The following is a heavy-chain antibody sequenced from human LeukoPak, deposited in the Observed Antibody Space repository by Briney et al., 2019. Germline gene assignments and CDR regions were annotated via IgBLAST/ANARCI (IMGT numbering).Heavy chain of an antibody. J-gene: IGHJ4*02. CDR1: GYTLTELS. CDR2: FDPEDGET. D-gene: IGHD1-26*01. Sequence: AASVKVSCKVSGYTLTELSMHWVRQAPGKGLGWMGGFDPEDGETIYAQKFQGRVTMTGDTSTDTAYMELSSLRSEDTAVYYCATSLGIVGATTAYYFDYWGQGTLVTVSS. CDR3: ATSLGIVGATTAYYFDY. V-gene: IGHV1-24*01.